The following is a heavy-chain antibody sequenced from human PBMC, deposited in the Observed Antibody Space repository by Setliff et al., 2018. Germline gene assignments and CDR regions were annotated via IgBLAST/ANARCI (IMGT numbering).Heavy chain of an antibody. V-gene: IGHV4-4*08. J-gene: IGHJ6*03. D-gene: IGHD3-10*01. Sequence: PSETLSLTCTVSGGSISSFYWGWVRQPPGKGLEWIGHFYNSGSSKYNPSLKSRVTISVDTSHNNLSLKLSSVTAADTAVYYCVRSDYYGSGNFWAYYMDVWGKGTMVTVSS. CDR2: FYNSGSS. CDR1: GGSISSFY. CDR3: VRSDYYGSGNFWAYYMDV.